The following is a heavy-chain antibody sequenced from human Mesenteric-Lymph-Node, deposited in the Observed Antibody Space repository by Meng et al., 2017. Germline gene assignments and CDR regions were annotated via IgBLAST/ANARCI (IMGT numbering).Heavy chain of an antibody. Sequence: ASVKVSCKASGGTFSSYAINWVRQTTGQGLEWMGYMDPYRGETDYAQKFQGRITMTRDTSTSTAYMELSSLRSEDTAVYYCARDGGMVRGAPAFWGQGTLVTVSS. CDR2: MDPYRGET. J-gene: IGHJ4*02. D-gene: IGHD3-10*01. CDR1: GGTFSSYA. V-gene: IGHV1-8*02. CDR3: ARDGGMVRGAPAF.